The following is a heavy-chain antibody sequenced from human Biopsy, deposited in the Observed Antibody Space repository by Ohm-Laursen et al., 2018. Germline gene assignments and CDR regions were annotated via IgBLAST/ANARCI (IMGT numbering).Heavy chain of an antibody. CDR3: ATNLKVSPGLMNFDS. CDR2: IYSGGNT. V-gene: IGHV3-53*01. Sequence: SLRLSCAALKFTVSSNYMTWVRQAPGKGLECVLVIYSGGNTFYADSVKGRFTVSRGTSKNTIYLQMNSLRAEGTARYYCATNLKVSPGLMNFDSWGQGTLVTVSS. D-gene: IGHD1-1*01. CDR1: KFTVSSNY. J-gene: IGHJ4*02.